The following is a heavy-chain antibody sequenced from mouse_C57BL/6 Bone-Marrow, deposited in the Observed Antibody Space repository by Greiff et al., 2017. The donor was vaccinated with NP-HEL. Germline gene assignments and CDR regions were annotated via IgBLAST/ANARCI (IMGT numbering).Heavy chain of an antibody. V-gene: IGHV1-81*01. CDR3: AEEDSCGNYGDMDY. Sequence: VQLQQSGAELARPGASVKLSCKASGYTFTSYGISWVKQRTGQGLEWIGEIYPRSGNTYYNEKFKGKATLTADKSSSTAYMELRSLTSEDSAVYFCAEEDSCGNYGDMDYWGQGTSVTVSS. CDR1: GYTFTSYG. J-gene: IGHJ4*01. D-gene: IGHD2-1*01. CDR2: IYPRSGNT.